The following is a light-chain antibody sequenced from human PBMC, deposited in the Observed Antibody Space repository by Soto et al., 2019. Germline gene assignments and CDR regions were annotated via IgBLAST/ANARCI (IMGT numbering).Light chain of an antibody. V-gene: IGLV2-14*01. CDR2: EVT. CDR3: CSYTSTSTWV. CDR1: NSDVGAYNF. J-gene: IGLJ3*02. Sequence: QSALTQPASVSGSPGQSITISCTGTNSDVGAYNFVSWYQHHPGNAPKLLIYEVTNRPSGVSARFSGSKSANTAYLTISGLQPEDEAHYYCCSYTSTSTWVFGGGTKLTVL.